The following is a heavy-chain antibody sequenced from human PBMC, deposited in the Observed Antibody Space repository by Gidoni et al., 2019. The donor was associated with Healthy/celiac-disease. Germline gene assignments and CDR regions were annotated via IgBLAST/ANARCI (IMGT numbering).Heavy chain of an antibody. V-gene: IGHV3-9*01. Sequence: EVQLVASGGGSVQPGRSLRLSCAASRLTFDDYAMDWVRQTPGKGLEWVSGISWSRGSLGYAESVKGRFTISRDYSKNSLYLQMNSLRAEDTALYYCAKVAVVRVFCYYYMDVWGKGTTVTVSS. CDR2: ISWSRGSL. D-gene: IGHD3-3*01. J-gene: IGHJ6*03. CDR3: AKVAVVRVFCYYYMDV. CDR1: RLTFDDYA.